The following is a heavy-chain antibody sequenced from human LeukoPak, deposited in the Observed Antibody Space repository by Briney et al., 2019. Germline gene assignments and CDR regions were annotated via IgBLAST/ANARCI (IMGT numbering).Heavy chain of an antibody. J-gene: IGHJ4*02. Sequence: GSSVKVSCKASGGTFSSYAISWVRQAPGQGLEWMGWINPNSGGTNYAQKFQGRVTMTRDTSISTAYMELSRLRSDDTAVYYCATEIHSGSYYGRNPLDYWGQGTLVTVSS. V-gene: IGHV1-2*02. D-gene: IGHD1-26*01. CDR3: ATEIHSGSYYGRNPLDY. CDR1: GGTFSSYA. CDR2: INPNSGGT.